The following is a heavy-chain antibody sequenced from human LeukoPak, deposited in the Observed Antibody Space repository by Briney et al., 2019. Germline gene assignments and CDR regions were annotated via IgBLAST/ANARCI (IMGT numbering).Heavy chain of an antibody. Sequence: GGSLRLSCAASGFTLSAYWMHWVRQAPGKGLMWVSRIEGDGNRITYADSVKGRFTISRDDAKNTLYLQMNSLRAEDTAVYYCTRDWRNLGYDYWGQGTLVTVSS. CDR1: GFTLSAYW. CDR2: IEGDGNRI. CDR3: TRDWRNLGYDY. D-gene: IGHD5-12*01. V-gene: IGHV3-74*01. J-gene: IGHJ4*02.